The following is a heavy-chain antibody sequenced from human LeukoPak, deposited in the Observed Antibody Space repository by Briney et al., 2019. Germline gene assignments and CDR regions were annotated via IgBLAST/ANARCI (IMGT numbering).Heavy chain of an antibody. Sequence: SETLSLTCAVYGGSFSGYYWSWIRQPPGKGLEWIGEINHSGSTNYNPSLKSRVTISVDTSKNQFSLKLSSVTAADTAVYYCARVAMGGSYLFDYWGQGTLVTVSS. CDR1: GGSFSGYY. J-gene: IGHJ4*02. D-gene: IGHD1-26*01. CDR3: ARVAMGGSYLFDY. V-gene: IGHV4-34*01. CDR2: INHSGST.